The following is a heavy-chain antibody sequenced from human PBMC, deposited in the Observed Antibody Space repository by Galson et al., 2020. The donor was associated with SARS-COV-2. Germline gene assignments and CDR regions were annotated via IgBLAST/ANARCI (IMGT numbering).Heavy chain of an antibody. CDR2: ISHDGTTT. D-gene: IGHD4-4*01. CDR1: GFTLSNYV. Sequence: GESLKISCAASGFTLSNYVMNWVRQDPGTGLMWVSRISHDGTTTNYADSVKGRFTISRDLASNTLYLQMNSLRPEDTAVYYCTRDFHYKIDYWGLGTLVTVSP. J-gene: IGHJ4*02. V-gene: IGHV3-74*01. CDR3: TRDFHYKIDY.